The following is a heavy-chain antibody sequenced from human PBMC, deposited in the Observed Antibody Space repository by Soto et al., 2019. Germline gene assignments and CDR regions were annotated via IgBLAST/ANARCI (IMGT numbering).Heavy chain of an antibody. J-gene: IGHJ3*02. Sequence: QVQLQESGPGLVKPSETLSLTCTVSGGSISSYYWSWIRQPPGKGLEWIGFVYYSGSTNYHPSLTRRVAMSVSMSKNHNALWLNSVTPADTAVYDCASRLTLSTTTGDALDIWGQGTMVTVSS. CDR3: ASRLTLSTTTGDALDI. CDR2: VYYSGST. D-gene: IGHD1-26*01. CDR1: GGSISSYY. V-gene: IGHV4-59*01.